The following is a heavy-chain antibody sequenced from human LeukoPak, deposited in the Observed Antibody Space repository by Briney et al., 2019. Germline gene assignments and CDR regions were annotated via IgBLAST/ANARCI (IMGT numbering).Heavy chain of an antibody. V-gene: IGHV1-3*01. Sequence: ASVTVSCTASGYTFTSYAMHWVRQAPGQRLEWMGWINAGNGNTKYSQKFQGRVTITRDTSASTAYMELSSLRSEDTAVYYCARVPYSGYDLDYWGQGTLVTVSS. CDR1: GYTFTSYA. D-gene: IGHD5-12*01. CDR3: ARVPYSGYDLDY. J-gene: IGHJ4*02. CDR2: INAGNGNT.